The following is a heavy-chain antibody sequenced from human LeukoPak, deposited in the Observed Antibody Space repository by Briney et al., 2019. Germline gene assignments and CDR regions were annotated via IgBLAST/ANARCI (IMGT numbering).Heavy chain of an antibody. CDR2: IKSKTDGGTA. CDR1: GFTFSDAW. V-gene: IGHV3-15*01. Sequence: SGGSLRLSCAASGFTFSDAWMSWVRQAPGKGLEWVGRIKSKTDGGTADYTAPVKGRFTISRDDSENTLYLQMNSLKTEDTAVYYCSTQSIPFSYSGQGTLVTVSS. CDR3: STQSIPFSY. J-gene: IGHJ4*02.